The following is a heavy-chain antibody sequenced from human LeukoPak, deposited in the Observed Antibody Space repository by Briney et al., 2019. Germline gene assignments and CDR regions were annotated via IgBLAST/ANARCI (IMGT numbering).Heavy chain of an antibody. CDR2: IYPGDSDT. D-gene: IGHD2-15*01. CDR1: GYSFIYYW. J-gene: IGHJ4*02. Sequence: GESLKISRKVSGYSFIYYWIVWVRQMPGKGLEWMGVIYPGDSDTRYSPSFQGQVTISADKSINTAYLQWSSLRASDTGMYFCARRAKDEYADFWGQGTLLTVSS. V-gene: IGHV5-51*03. CDR3: ARRAKDEYADF.